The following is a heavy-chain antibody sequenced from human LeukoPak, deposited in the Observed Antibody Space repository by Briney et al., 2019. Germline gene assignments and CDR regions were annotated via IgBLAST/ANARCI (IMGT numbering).Heavy chain of an antibody. V-gene: IGHV4-34*01. J-gene: IGHJ4*02. CDR3: ARLRWVLADY. D-gene: IGHD5-24*01. CDR2: INHSGST. Sequence: PSETLSLTCAVYGGSFSGYYWSWIRQPPGKGLEWIGEINHSGSTNYNPSLKSRVTISVDTSKNQFSLKLSSVTAADTAVYYCARLRWVLADYWGQGTLVTVSS. CDR1: GGSFSGYY.